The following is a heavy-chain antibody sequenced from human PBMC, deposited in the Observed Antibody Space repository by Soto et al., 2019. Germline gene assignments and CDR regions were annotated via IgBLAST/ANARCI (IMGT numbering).Heavy chain of an antibody. CDR2: IYYSGST. D-gene: IGHD2-15*01. CDR3: ARYLYCRGGSCFLRQYYFDY. V-gene: IGHV4-30-4*01. Sequence: QVQLQESGPGLAKPSQTLSLTCSVSGGSISSGDYYWSWIRQPPGKGLEWIGYIYYSGSTYYNPSLKSRVTISIDTSKNQFSLKLSSVTATDAAVYYCARYLYCRGGSCFLRQYYFDYWGQGTLVTVSS. J-gene: IGHJ4*02. CDR1: GGSISSGDYY.